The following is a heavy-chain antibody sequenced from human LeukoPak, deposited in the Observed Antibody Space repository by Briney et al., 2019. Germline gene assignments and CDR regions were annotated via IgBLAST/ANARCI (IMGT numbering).Heavy chain of an antibody. CDR1: GGSLKTYY. Sequence: SETLSLTSTLSGGSLKTYYLNWIRQPPGKGLEWIGFIYYSGSTNYNPSLKSRVTIPGDTSKTQFSLKLSSVTAADTAVYYCARFGVSAGADSWGQGILVTVSS. D-gene: IGHD2-21*02. CDR3: ARFGVSAGADS. V-gene: IGHV4-59*01. CDR2: IYYSGST. J-gene: IGHJ5*01.